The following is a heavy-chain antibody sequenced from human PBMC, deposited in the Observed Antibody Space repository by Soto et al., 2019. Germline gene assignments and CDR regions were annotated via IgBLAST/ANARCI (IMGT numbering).Heavy chain of an antibody. J-gene: IGHJ4*02. CDR2: INAGNGNT. CDR3: ARSIVVVTALDY. Sequence: QVQLVQSGAGEKKPGASVKVSCKASGYTFTTYAMHWLARAPGQRLEWMGWINAGNGNTKYSQKFQGRVTITRDTSASTAYMELSSLRSEDTAVYYCARSIVVVTALDYWGQGTLVTVSS. CDR1: GYTFTTYA. V-gene: IGHV1-3*05. D-gene: IGHD2-21*02.